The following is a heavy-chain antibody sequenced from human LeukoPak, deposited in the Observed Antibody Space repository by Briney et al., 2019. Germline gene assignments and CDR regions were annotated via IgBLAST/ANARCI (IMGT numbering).Heavy chain of an antibody. Sequence: ASVKVSCKASGYTLTDYYMHWVRQAPGQGLEWTGRINPNSGGTNYAQKFQGRVTMTRDTSISTVYMELSRLRSDDTAVYYCARDPDYYDSSGQAYDYWGQGTLVTVSS. J-gene: IGHJ4*02. D-gene: IGHD3-22*01. CDR2: INPNSGGT. CDR3: ARDPDYYDSSGQAYDY. CDR1: GYTLTDYY. V-gene: IGHV1-2*06.